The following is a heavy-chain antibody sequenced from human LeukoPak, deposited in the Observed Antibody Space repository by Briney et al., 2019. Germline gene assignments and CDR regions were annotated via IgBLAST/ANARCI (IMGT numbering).Heavy chain of an antibody. CDR1: RFTLSTYW. V-gene: IGHV3-7*01. CDR3: ARGVPYDSWSGPHYSDY. D-gene: IGHD3-3*01. Sequence: QSGGSPRLSCAASRFTLSTYWMSWVRQAPGKGLEWVAHIKQDGSQEYYVDSVKGRFTISRDSAKNSLYLQMNSLRAEDTAVYYCARGVPYDSWSGPHYSDYWGQGTLVTVSS. CDR2: IKQDGSQE. J-gene: IGHJ4*02.